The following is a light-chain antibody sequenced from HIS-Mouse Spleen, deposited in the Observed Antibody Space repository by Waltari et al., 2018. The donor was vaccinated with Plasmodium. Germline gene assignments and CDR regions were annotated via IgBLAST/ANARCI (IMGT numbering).Light chain of an antibody. CDR3: YSTDSSGNHRV. Sequence: SSDLTQPPAVSVSPGQTARITCSVDALPKKYPYWYQQKSGQAPVLGIYEDSKRPSGIPERFSGSSSGTMATLTISGAQVEDEADYYCYSTDSSGNHRVFGGGTKLTVL. CDR1: ALPKKY. V-gene: IGLV3-10*01. CDR2: EDS. J-gene: IGLJ3*02.